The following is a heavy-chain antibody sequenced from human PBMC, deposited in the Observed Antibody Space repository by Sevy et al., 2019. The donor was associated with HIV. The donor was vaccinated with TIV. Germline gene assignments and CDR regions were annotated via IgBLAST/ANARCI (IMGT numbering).Heavy chain of an antibody. CDR2: ISSSSSYI. D-gene: IGHD2-2*01. CDR3: VRDGGCSSTSCLLYFDY. J-gene: IGHJ4*02. V-gene: IGHV3-21*01. Sequence: GGSLRLSCAASGFTFRRYSMNWVRQAPGKGLEWVSSISSSSSYIYYTDSVKGRFTISRDNAKNSLYLQMNSLRAEDMAVYYCVRDGGCSSTSCLLYFDYWGQGTLVTVSS. CDR1: GFTFRRYS.